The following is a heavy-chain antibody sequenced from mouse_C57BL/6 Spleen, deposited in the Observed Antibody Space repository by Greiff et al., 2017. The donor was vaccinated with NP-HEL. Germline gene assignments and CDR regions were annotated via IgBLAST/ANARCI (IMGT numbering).Heavy chain of an antibody. V-gene: IGHV5-4*01. CDR1: GFTFSSYA. D-gene: IGHD1-1*01. Sequence: EVQGVESGGGLVKPGGSLKLSCAASGFTFSSYAMSWVRQTPEKRLEWVATISDGGSYTYYPDNVKGRFTISRDNAKNNLYLQMSHLKSEDTAMYYCARSITTVVANYYAMDYWGQGTSVTVSS. CDR3: ARSITTVVANYYAMDY. CDR2: ISDGGSYT. J-gene: IGHJ4*01.